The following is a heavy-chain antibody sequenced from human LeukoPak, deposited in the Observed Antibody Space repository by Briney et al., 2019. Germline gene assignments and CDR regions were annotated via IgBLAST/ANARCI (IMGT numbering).Heavy chain of an antibody. CDR1: GFSFSSYR. D-gene: IGHD3-3*01. CDR3: ARVFAYDFWSGYYIDY. Sequence: GGSLRLSCGASGFSFSSYRMSWVRQSPGKGLEWVATIKQDESETYYVDSVKGRFTISRDNAKNSLFLQMNSVRAEDTAVYYCARVFAYDFWSGYYIDYWGRGTLVSVSS. J-gene: IGHJ4*02. CDR2: IKQDESET. V-gene: IGHV3-7*01.